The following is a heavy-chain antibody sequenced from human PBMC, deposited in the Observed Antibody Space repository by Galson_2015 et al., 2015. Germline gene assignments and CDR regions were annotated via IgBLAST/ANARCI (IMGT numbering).Heavy chain of an antibody. CDR3: ARSAAGFDY. V-gene: IGHV3-48*03. Sequence: ISGSGSTIYYADSVKGRFTISRDNAKNSLYLQMNSLRAEDTAVYYCARSAAGFDYWGQGTLVTVSS. J-gene: IGHJ4*02. CDR2: ISGSGSTI. D-gene: IGHD6-13*01.